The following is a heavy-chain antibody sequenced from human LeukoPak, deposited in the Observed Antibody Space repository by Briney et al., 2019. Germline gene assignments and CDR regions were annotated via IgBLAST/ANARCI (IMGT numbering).Heavy chain of an antibody. J-gene: IGHJ4*02. CDR3: AKTPQRIVVVPAANY. CDR1: GFTFSLYS. D-gene: IGHD2-2*01. Sequence: GGSLRLSCAASGFTFSLYSITWVRQTPGRGLEWVSSISSSGSYIYYADSVKGRFTVSRDNAKNSLSLQMNSLRAEDTAVYYCAKTPQRIVVVPAANYWGQGTLVTVSS. V-gene: IGHV3-21*04. CDR2: ISSSGSYI.